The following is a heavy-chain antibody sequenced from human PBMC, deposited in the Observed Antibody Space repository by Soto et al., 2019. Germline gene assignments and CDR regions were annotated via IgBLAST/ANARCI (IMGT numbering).Heavy chain of an antibody. CDR3: AKLRSSSWTQYAFDI. V-gene: IGHV3-30*18. J-gene: IGHJ3*02. CDR2: ISYDGSNT. Sequence: GGSLRLSCAASGFTFSSYGMHWVRQTPGRGLEWVAVISYDGSNTYYTDSVKGRFTISRDNSKNTLYLQMNSLRPEDTAIYYCAKLRSSSWTQYAFDIWGHGTMVTVSS. CDR1: GFTFSSYG. D-gene: IGHD6-13*01.